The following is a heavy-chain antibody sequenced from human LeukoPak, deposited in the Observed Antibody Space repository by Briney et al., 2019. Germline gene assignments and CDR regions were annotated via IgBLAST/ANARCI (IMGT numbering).Heavy chain of an antibody. V-gene: IGHV4-59*01. D-gene: IGHD6-19*01. CDR1: VGSISSYY. Sequence: SETLSLTCTVSVGSISSYYWSWIRQPPGKGLEWIGYIYYSGSTNYNPSLKSRVTISVDTSKNQFSLKLGSVTAADTAVYYCARGGSAWLYWGQGTLVTVSS. CDR2: IYYSGST. J-gene: IGHJ4*02. CDR3: ARGGSAWLY.